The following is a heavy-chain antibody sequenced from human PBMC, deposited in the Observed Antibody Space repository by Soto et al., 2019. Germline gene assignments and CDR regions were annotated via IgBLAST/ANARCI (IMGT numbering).Heavy chain of an antibody. CDR2: INHSGSA. CDR3: ARVSDY. Sequence: QVLLQQWGAGRLKPSDTLSLTCAVYGGSFIDYSWGWIRQSPGTGLEWIGEINHSGSANYNPSLKSRVTISVDTSKYQFSLKLYSMTAADAAVYYCARVSDYWSQGTLVTVSS. J-gene: IGHJ4*02. CDR1: GGSFIDYS. V-gene: IGHV4-34*01.